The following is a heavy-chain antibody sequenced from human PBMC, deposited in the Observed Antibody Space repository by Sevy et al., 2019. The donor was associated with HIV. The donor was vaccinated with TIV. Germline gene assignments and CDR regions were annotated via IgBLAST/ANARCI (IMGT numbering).Heavy chain of an antibody. CDR3: ARGGVSTTTPFDY. D-gene: IGHD3-16*02. Sequence: SETLSLTCTVSGGSISNYRWSWIRQPVGKGLEWIGRTYTSGSPNYNPSLKSRVTMSVDTSKNQFSLKLSSVTAADTAVYYCARGGVSTTTPFDYWGQGTLVTVSS. J-gene: IGHJ4*02. CDR1: GGSISNYR. V-gene: IGHV4-4*07. CDR2: TYTSGSP.